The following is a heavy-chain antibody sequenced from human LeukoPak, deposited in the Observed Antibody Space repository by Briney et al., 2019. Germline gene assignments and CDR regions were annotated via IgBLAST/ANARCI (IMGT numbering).Heavy chain of an antibody. CDR1: GFTFSNAW. Sequence: GGSLRLSCAASGFTFSNAWMNWVRQAPGKGLEWVGRIKSKTDGGTIDYAAPVKGRFTISRDDSENTLYLQMNSLKTEDTGVYYCATGGGRYCSSTSCYYNYWGQGTLVTVSS. V-gene: IGHV3-15*01. CDR3: ATGGGRYCSSTSCYYNY. D-gene: IGHD2-2*01. CDR2: IKSKTDGGTI. J-gene: IGHJ4*02.